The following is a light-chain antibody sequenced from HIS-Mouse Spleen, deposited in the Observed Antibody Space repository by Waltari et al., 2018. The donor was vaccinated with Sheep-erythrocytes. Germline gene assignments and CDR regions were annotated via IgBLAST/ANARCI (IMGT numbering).Light chain of an antibody. CDR1: SSDVGSYNL. CDR2: EGS. V-gene: IGLV2-23*01. J-gene: IGLJ3*02. CDR3: CSYAGSSTPWV. Sequence: QSALTQPASVSGSPGQSLTISCTGTSSDVGSYNLVSWYQQHPGKAPKLTIYEGSKPPSGVSNRFSGSKSGNTASLTISGLQAEDEADYYCCSYAGSSTPWVFGGGTKLTVL.